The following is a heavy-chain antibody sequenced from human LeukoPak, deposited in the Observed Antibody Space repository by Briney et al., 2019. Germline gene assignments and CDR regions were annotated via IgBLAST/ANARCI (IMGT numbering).Heavy chain of an antibody. CDR1: GGSISSSSYY. CDR2: IYYSGST. J-gene: IGHJ4*02. CDR3: ASLRITMVRGVIPDY. V-gene: IGHV4-39*01. D-gene: IGHD3-10*01. Sequence: PSETLSRTCTVSGGSISSSSYYCGWIRQPPGKGLEWIGSIYYSGSTYYNPSLKSRLTISVDPSKNPSSLKLSSLTAAATAVYYCASLRITMVRGVIPDYWGQGTLVTVSS.